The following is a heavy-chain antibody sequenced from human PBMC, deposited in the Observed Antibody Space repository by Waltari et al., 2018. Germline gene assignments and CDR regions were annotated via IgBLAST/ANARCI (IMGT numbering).Heavy chain of an antibody. D-gene: IGHD3-22*01. CDR2: ISDSGVIT. Sequence: SCAASGFNFISYAMSWVRQAPGKGLEWVSGISDSGVITKYADSVKGRFTVSRDNSKNTVFLHLNSLRAEDTAIYYCARHLYSIDYLELAKWGQGTLVTVSS. J-gene: IGHJ4*02. CDR3: ARHLYSIDYLELAK. CDR1: GFNFISYA. V-gene: IGHV3-23*01.